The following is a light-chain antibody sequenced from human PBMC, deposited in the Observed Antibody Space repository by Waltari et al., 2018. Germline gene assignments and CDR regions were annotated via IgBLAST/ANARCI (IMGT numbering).Light chain of an antibody. V-gene: IGKV3-15*01. CDR2: VAS. Sequence: ETVMTQSPATLSVSPGGRATLSCRASPSLGHNLAWYQQKPGQAPRLRIYVASSRATGVPARIRGSGSGTDFPLTISSLQSEDFVVYYCQQYNNWPLYTFGQGTKLEI. CDR1: PSLGHN. CDR3: QQYNNWPLYT. J-gene: IGKJ2*01.